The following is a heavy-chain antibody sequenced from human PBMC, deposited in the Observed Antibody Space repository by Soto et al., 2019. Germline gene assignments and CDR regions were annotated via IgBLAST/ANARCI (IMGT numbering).Heavy chain of an antibody. D-gene: IGHD3-3*01. CDR2: IVVGSGNT. Sequence: SVKVSCKASGFTFTSSAVQWVRQARGQRLEWIGWIVVGSGNTNYAQKFQERVTITRDMSTSTAYMELSSLRSEDTAVYYCAADPMSESDYYYGMDVWGQGTTVTAP. V-gene: IGHV1-58*01. CDR1: GFTFTSSA. CDR3: AADPMSESDYYYGMDV. J-gene: IGHJ6*02.